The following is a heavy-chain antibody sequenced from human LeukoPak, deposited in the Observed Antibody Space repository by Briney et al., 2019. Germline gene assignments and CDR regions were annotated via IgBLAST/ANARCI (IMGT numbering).Heavy chain of an antibody. CDR1: GFTFSSYW. J-gene: IGHJ4*02. D-gene: IGHD6-13*01. V-gene: IGHV3-7*04. CDR2: IKQDGSKK. Sequence: GGSLRLSCAASGFTFSSYWMSWVRQAPGKGLEWVANIKQDGSKKYYVDSVKGRFTISRDNAKNSLYLQMNSLRAEDTAVYYCARGTIAAAGYYYFDYWGQGTQVTVSS. CDR3: ARGTIAAAGYYYFDY.